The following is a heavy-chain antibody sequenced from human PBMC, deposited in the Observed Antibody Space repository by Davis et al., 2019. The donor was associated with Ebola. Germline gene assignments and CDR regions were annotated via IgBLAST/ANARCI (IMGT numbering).Heavy chain of an antibody. CDR3: ATEVAGDAFDF. Sequence: GESLKIPCAVPGFSVSSSYMHWVRQAPGKGLEWVSVLHRGGATYYADSVKGRFIVSRDNFKNTMYLRMYNLRADDTAVYYCATEVAGDAFDFWGRGTMVTVSS. CDR1: GFSVSSSY. V-gene: IGHV3-53*01. D-gene: IGHD6-19*01. CDR2: LHRGGAT. J-gene: IGHJ3*01.